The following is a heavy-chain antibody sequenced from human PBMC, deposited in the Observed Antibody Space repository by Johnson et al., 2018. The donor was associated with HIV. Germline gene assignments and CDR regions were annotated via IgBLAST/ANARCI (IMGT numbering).Heavy chain of an antibody. J-gene: IGHJ3*02. CDR1: GFTFSGSA. Sequence: VQLVESGGGLVQPGGSLKLSCKASGFTFSGSAIHWVRQASGKGLEWVANIKQDGSEKYYVDSVKGRFTISRDNAKNSLYLQMNSLRDEDTAVYYCARDGRWPRDAFDIWGQGTMVTVSS. CDR3: ARDGRWPRDAFDI. CDR2: IKQDGSEK. V-gene: IGHV3-7*01. D-gene: IGHD4-23*01.